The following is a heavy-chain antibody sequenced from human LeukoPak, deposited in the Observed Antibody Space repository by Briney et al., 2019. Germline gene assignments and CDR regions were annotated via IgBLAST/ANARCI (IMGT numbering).Heavy chain of an antibody. V-gene: IGHV1-69*04. Sequence: SVKVSCKASGYTFTSYGISWVRQAPGQGLEWMGRIIPILGIANYAQKFQGRVTITVDKSTSTAYMELSSLRSEDTAVYYCARAQNGDLDYWGQGTLVTVSS. CDR1: GYTFTSYG. D-gene: IGHD4-17*01. CDR2: IIPILGIA. CDR3: ARAQNGDLDY. J-gene: IGHJ4*02.